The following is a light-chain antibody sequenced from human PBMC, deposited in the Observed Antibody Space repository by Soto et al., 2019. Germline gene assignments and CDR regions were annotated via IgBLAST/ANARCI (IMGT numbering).Light chain of an antibody. CDR1: SSDIGAYDY. J-gene: IGLJ2*01. CDR3: SSYTTLKTVV. CDR2: EVS. V-gene: IGLV2-14*01. Sequence: QSALTQPPSASGSPGQSVTISCTGTSSDIGAYDYVSWYQQHPGKAPKLMIYEVSNRPSGISDRFSGFKSANTAYLTISGVQPEDEADYHCSSYTTLKTVVFGGGTKLTVL.